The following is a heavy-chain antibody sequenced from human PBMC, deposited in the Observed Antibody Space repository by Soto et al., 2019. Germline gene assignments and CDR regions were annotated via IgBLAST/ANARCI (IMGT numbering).Heavy chain of an antibody. Sequence: QVQLQESGPGLVKPSQTVSLTCTVSGDSIRRGGYYWNWIRQHPGKGLEWIGVIYFSGTTYYSPSLKRRVTMSVDTSKNQFSLYLASVTAADTALYYCARGYDSSGNNWFDPWGQGTLVTVSS. CDR3: ARGYDSSGNNWFDP. V-gene: IGHV4-31*03. CDR1: GDSIRRGGYY. J-gene: IGHJ5*02. CDR2: IYFSGTT. D-gene: IGHD3-22*01.